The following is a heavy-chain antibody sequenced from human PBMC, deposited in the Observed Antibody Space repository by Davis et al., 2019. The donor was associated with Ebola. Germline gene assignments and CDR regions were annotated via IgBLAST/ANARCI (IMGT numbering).Heavy chain of an antibody. J-gene: IGHJ5*02. CDR3: TQGGGYTSSWIGA. CDR2: INQDGSEK. D-gene: IGHD6-13*01. CDR1: GFTFSSYW. Sequence: PGGSLRLSCAASGFTFSSYWMSWVRQAPGKGLEWVANINQDGSEKYYVDSVKGRFSISRDNAKNSLYLQMNSLRAEDTALYYCTQGGGYTSSWIGAWGQGTLVTVSS. V-gene: IGHV3-7*03.